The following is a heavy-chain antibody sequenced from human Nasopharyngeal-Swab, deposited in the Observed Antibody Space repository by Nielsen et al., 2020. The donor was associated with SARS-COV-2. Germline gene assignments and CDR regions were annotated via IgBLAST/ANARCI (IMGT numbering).Heavy chain of an antibody. V-gene: IGHV4-61*02. CDR2: INGTGTT. CDR3: AREDPPYRAFWYYDL. Sequence: SETLSLTCAVSGGSITSGSYFWTWIRRPAGQGLDWIGRINGTGTTNYNPALKSRVTMAVYASKNQFSLSLTSVTAAATAVYYCAREDPPYRAFWYYDLWGRGTLVTVSS. D-gene: IGHD4-11*01. CDR1: GGSITSGSYF. J-gene: IGHJ2*01.